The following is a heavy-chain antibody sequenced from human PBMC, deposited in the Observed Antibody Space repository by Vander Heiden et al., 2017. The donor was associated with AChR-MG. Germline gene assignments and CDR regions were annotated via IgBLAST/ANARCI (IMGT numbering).Heavy chain of an antibody. V-gene: IGHV3-7*01. D-gene: IGHD6-19*01. J-gene: IGHJ4*02. CDR2: IKQDGTEK. CDR1: GFTFRSYW. CDR3: AKSISSGWYY. Sequence: EVQLVESGGGLVQPRGSLRLSCAASGFTFRSYWMSWVRQAPGKGLEWVANIKQDGTEKYYVDSVKGRFTISRDNAKNSLYLQMNSLRAEDTAVYYCAKSISSGWYYWGQGTLVTVSS.